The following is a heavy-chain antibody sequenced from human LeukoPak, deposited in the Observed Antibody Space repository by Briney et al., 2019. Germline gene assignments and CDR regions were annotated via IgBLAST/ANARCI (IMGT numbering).Heavy chain of an antibody. V-gene: IGHV1-18*01. CDR3: ARGSFSSGWYPSFDY. CDR2: ISAYNGNT. Sequence: ASVKVSCKASGYTFTSYGISWVRQAPGQGLEWMGWISAYNGNTNYAQKLQGRVTMTTDTSTSTPYMELRSLRSDDTAVYYCARGSFSSGWYPSFDYWGQGTLVTVSS. CDR1: GYTFTSYG. D-gene: IGHD6-19*01. J-gene: IGHJ4*02.